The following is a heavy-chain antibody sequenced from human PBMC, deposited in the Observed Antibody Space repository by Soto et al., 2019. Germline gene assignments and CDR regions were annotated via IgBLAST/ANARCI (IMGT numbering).Heavy chain of an antibody. D-gene: IGHD5-12*01. J-gene: IGHJ4*02. Sequence: EVQLLESGGGLVQPGGSLSLSCAASGFTFSSYAMYCVRQAPGKGLEWVSSIIGSSRTYYADSVKGRITVSRDNYKNTRYLQMTSLSADDTAVYYCAERAICRDGYNPLDYWGPGTPVTVSS. CDR2: IIGSSRT. CDR3: AERAICRDGYNPLDY. V-gene: IGHV3-23*01. CDR1: GFTFSSYA.